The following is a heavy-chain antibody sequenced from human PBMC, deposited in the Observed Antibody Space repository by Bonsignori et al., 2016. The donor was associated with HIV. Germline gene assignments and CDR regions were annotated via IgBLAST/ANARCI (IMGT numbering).Heavy chain of an antibody. CDR3: ARASLEYCGGDCYYDY. V-gene: IGHV1-69*10. D-gene: IGHD2-21*01. Sequence: WVRQAPGQGLEWMGGIIPILRIANYAQNFHGRLTITADESTSTAYMELSSLTSEDTAVFYCARASLEYCGGDCYYDYWGQGTLVTVSS. CDR2: IIPILRIA. J-gene: IGHJ4*02.